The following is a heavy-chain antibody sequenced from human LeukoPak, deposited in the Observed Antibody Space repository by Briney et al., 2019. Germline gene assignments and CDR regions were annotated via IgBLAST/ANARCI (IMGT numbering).Heavy chain of an antibody. CDR1: GFTFSSYW. V-gene: IGHV3-74*01. Sequence: GGSLRLSCAASGFTFSSYWMHWVRQAPGKGLVWVSRINSDGSSTSCADSVKGRFTISRDNAKNTLYLQMNSLRAEDTAVYYCARDDYGDYSYYYGMDVWGQGTTVTVSS. J-gene: IGHJ6*02. D-gene: IGHD4-17*01. CDR3: ARDDYGDYSYYYGMDV. CDR2: INSDGSST.